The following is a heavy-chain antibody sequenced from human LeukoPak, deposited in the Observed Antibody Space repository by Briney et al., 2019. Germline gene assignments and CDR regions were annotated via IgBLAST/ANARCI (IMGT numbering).Heavy chain of an antibody. CDR2: ISGSGGST. J-gene: IGHJ5*02. Sequence: GGSLRLSCAASGLTFSSYAMRWVRQAPGKGLEWVSLISGSGGSTYYADSVKGRFTISRDNSKNTLYLQMNSLRAEDTAVYYCARSSGYTYGYGGWFDPWGQGTLVTVSS. CDR3: ARSSGYTYGYGGWFDP. V-gene: IGHV3-23*01. CDR1: GLTFSSYA. D-gene: IGHD5-18*01.